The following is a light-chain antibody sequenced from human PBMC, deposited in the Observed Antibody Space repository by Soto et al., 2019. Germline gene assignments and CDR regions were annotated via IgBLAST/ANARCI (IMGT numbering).Light chain of an antibody. Sequence: EIVMTQSPATLSVSPGERATLSCRASQSVSRNLAWYQQKPGQAPRLLIYGASTRATGIPARFSGSGSGTDFTLTISSLQSEDVSVYYCQQYNNWPRTVGPGTKVDIK. V-gene: IGKV3-15*01. CDR3: QQYNNWPRT. CDR2: GAS. J-gene: IGKJ1*01. CDR1: QSVSRN.